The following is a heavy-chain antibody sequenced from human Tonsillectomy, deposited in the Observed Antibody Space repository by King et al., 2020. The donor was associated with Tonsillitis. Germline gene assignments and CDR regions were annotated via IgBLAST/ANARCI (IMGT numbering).Heavy chain of an antibody. CDR1: EATFNNYG. D-gene: IGHD3-10*01. CDR2: INPLYGTA. J-gene: IGHJ5*02. Sequence: QLVQSGAGVKKPGSSVKVSCKASEATFNNYGISWVRQAPGEGLEWMGVINPLYGTATYAQKFQGRVPITAERSTSTAYMELSSLRSEDTAVYYCARELNYWFDPWGQGTLVTVSS. V-gene: IGHV1-69*06. CDR3: ARELNYWFDP.